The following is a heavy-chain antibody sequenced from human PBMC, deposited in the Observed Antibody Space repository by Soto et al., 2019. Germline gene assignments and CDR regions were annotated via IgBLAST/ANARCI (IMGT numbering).Heavy chain of an antibody. D-gene: IGHD6-13*01. V-gene: IGHV3-30*18. CDR3: AKDKISSSWYPINWFDP. J-gene: IGHJ5*02. CDR2: ISYDGSNK. Sequence: QVQLVESGGGVVQPGRSLRLSCAASGFTFSSYGMHWVRQAPGKGLEWVAVISYDGSNKYYADSVKGRFTISRDNSKNTLYLQMNSLRADDTAVYYCAKDKISSSWYPINWFDPWGQGTLVTVSS. CDR1: GFTFSSYG.